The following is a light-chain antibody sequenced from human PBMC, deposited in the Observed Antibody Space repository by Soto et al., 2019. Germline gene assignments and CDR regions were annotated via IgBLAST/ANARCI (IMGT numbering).Light chain of an antibody. CDR2: GDS. CDR1: SSNIGAGYD. J-gene: IGLJ1*01. V-gene: IGLV1-40*01. Sequence: QAVVTQPPSVSGASGQRVTISCTGSSSNIGAGYDVHWYQHLPGTAPKLLIHGDSNRPSGVPDRFSGSKSGTSASLAITDLQAEDEADYYCQSYDSSLSVVFGTGTKVTVL. CDR3: QSYDSSLSVV.